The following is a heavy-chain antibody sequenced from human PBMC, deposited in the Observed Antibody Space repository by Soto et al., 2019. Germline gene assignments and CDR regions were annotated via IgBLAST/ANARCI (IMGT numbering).Heavy chain of an antibody. CDR3: AKGGGVVPAAMPYYYGMDV. Sequence: VGSLRLSCAASGFTFSSYAMSWVRQAPGKGLEWVSAISGSGGSTYYADSVKGRFTISRDNSKNTLYLQMNSLRAEDTAVYYCAKGGGVVPAAMPYYYGMDVWGQGTTVTVSS. J-gene: IGHJ6*02. V-gene: IGHV3-23*01. CDR1: GFTFSSYA. CDR2: ISGSGGST. D-gene: IGHD2-2*01.